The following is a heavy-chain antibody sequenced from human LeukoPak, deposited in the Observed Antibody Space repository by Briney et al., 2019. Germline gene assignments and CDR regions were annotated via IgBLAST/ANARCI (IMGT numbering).Heavy chain of an antibody. CDR3: ARKGYCSGGSCFSGYYGMDV. V-gene: IGHV1-8*01. Sequence: ASVKVSCKASGYTFTSYDINWVRQATGQGLEWMGWMNPNSGNTGYAQKFQGRVTMTRNTSISTAYMELSSLRSEDTAVYYCARKGYCSGGSCFSGYYGMDVWGQGTTVTVSS. J-gene: IGHJ6*02. CDR1: GYTFTSYD. CDR2: MNPNSGNT. D-gene: IGHD2-15*01.